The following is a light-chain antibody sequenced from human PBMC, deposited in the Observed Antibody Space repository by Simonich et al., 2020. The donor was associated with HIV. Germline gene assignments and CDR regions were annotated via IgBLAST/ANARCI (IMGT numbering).Light chain of an antibody. CDR3: QQYYSTPPT. CDR2: SAS. V-gene: IGKV1-NL1*01. CDR1: QGISNS. J-gene: IGKJ1*01. Sequence: DIQMTQSPSSLSASVGDRVTIACRASQGISNSLAWYQQKPGKAPKLLLYSASRVESGVPSRFSGSGSGTDYTLTISSLQPEDFATYYCQQYYSTPPTFGQGTKVEIK.